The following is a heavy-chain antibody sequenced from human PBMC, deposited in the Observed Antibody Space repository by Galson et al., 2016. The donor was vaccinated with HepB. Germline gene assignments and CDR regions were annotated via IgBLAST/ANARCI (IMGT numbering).Heavy chain of an antibody. Sequence: SLRLSCAASAFTFSNYWMYWVRQAPGKGLVWVSRINSDGSSASYAESVKGRFTISSDNAKNTLYLQANSLRAEDTAVYYCARALRDDFWRGYYSGNPYYYGMDVWGQGTTVTVSS. J-gene: IGHJ6*02. V-gene: IGHV3-74*01. CDR2: INSDGSSA. CDR1: AFTFSNYW. CDR3: ARALRDDFWRGYYSGNPYYYGMDV. D-gene: IGHD3-3*01.